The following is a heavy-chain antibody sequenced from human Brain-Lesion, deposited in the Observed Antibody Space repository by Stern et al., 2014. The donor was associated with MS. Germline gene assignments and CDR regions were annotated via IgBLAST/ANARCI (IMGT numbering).Heavy chain of an antibody. CDR3: ARRLGFQFAP. D-gene: IGHD3-16*01. V-gene: IGHV3-7*01. J-gene: IGHJ5*02. Sequence: EVQLVESGGGLVRPGGSLTLSCVASGFTFSRYWMTWVRQAPGKGLDWVANIRQDGSETYYVASVKARFTISRDNAKNSLFLQMNSLRVEDTAVYYCARRLGFQFAPWGQGTLVTVSS. CDR2: IRQDGSET. CDR1: GFTFSRYW.